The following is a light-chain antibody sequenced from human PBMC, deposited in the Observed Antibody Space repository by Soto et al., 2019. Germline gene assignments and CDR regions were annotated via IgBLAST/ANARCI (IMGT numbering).Light chain of an antibody. CDR1: PGISKY. CDR2: AAS. CDR3: QNYNSAPPT. V-gene: IGKV1-27*01. Sequence: DIQLAQSPSSLSASVGDRVTITCRASPGISKYLTWYQQRPGKVPSLLIYAASTLQSGVPSRFSGSGSGTDFTLTISNLQPEDVATYYCQNYNSAPPTFGHGTRVEIK. J-gene: IGKJ1*01.